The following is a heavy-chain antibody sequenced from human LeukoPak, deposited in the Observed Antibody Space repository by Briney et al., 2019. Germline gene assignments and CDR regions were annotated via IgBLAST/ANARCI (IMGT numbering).Heavy chain of an antibody. V-gene: IGHV4-30-2*01. CDR2: IYHSGST. Sequence: SETLSLTCAVSGGSISSGGYSWSWIRQPPGKGLEWIGYIYHSGSTYYNPSLKSRVTISVDTSKNQFSLKLSSVTAADTAVYYCARHYDSWVLYFDYWGQGTLVTVSS. CDR1: GGSISSGGYS. J-gene: IGHJ4*02. CDR3: ARHYDSWVLYFDY. D-gene: IGHD3-3*01.